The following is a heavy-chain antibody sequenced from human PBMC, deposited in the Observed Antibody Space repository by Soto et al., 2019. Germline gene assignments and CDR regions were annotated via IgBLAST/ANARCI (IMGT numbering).Heavy chain of an antibody. J-gene: IGHJ5*02. Sequence: ASVKVSCKASGYTFTSYDINWVRQATGQGLGWMGWMNPNSGNTGYAQKFQGRVTMTRNTSISTAYMELSSLRSEDTAVYYCARGRTSSIAAPWSWGQGTLVTVSS. D-gene: IGHD6-6*01. V-gene: IGHV1-8*01. CDR3: ARGRTSSIAAPWS. CDR2: MNPNSGNT. CDR1: GYTFTSYD.